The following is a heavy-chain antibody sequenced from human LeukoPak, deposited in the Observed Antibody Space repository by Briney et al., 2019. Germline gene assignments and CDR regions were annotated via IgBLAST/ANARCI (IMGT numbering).Heavy chain of an antibody. CDR1: GFTFSSYG. J-gene: IGHJ4*02. V-gene: IGHV3-30*03. D-gene: IGHD3-10*01. Sequence: GRSLRLSCAASGFTFSSYGMHWVRQAPGKGLEWVAVISYDGSNKYYADSVKGRFTNSRDNSKNTLYMQMNSLRAEDTAVYYCATGEYYFDYWGQGTLVTVSS. CDR3: ATGEYYFDY. CDR2: ISYDGSNK.